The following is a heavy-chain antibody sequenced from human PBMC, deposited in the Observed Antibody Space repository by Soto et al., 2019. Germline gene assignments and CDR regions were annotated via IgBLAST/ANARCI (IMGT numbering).Heavy chain of an antibody. V-gene: IGHV1-69*13. Sequence: ASVKVSCKASGGTFSSYAISWVRQAPGQGLEWMGGIIPIFGTANYAQKFQGRVTITADESTSTAYMELSSLRSEDTAVYYCARDLLTGTTSNYYGMDXWGQGTTVTVS. CDR1: GGTFSSYA. D-gene: IGHD1-7*01. CDR3: ARDLLTGTTSNYYGMDX. J-gene: IGHJ6*02. CDR2: IIPIFGTA.